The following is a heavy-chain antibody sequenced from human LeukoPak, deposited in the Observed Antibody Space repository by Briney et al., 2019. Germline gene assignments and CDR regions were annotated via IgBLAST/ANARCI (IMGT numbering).Heavy chain of an antibody. CDR3: AKAVHSSGWYY. J-gene: IGHJ4*02. CDR1: GFTFSSYG. D-gene: IGHD6-19*01. Sequence: GGSLRLSCAASGFTFSSYGMSWVRQAPGKGLEWVSAISGSGGSTYYADSVKGRFTISRDNSKNTLYLQMNSLRAEDTAVYYCAKAVHSSGWYYWGQGTLVTVSS. V-gene: IGHV3-23*01. CDR2: ISGSGGST.